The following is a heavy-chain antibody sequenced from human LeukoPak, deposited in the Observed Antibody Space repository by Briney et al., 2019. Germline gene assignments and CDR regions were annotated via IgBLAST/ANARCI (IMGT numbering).Heavy chain of an antibody. CDR3: AKDALRGYSYGSLDY. D-gene: IGHD5-18*01. CDR2: ISGSGGST. V-gene: IGHV3-23*01. Sequence: PGGSLRLSCAASRFTFSSYAMSWVRQAPGKGLEWVSAISGSGGSTYYADSVKGRFTISRDNSKNTLYMQMNSLRAEDTAVYYCAKDALRGYSYGSLDYWGQGTLVTVSS. CDR1: RFTFSSYA. J-gene: IGHJ4*02.